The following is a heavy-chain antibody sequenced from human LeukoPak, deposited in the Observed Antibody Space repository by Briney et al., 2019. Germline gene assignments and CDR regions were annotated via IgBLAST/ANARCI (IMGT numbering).Heavy chain of an antibody. D-gene: IGHD6-19*01. J-gene: IGHJ4*02. Sequence: PSETLPLTCTVSGGSISSYYWSWIRQPPGKGLEYIGYIYHSGSANYNPSLKSRVTMSVDKSKNQCSLRLRSVTAADTAMYFCARSTQDSSTSFDFWGQGTLVTVSS. V-gene: IGHV4-59*01. CDR3: ARSTQDSSTSFDF. CDR2: IYHSGSA. CDR1: GGSISSYY.